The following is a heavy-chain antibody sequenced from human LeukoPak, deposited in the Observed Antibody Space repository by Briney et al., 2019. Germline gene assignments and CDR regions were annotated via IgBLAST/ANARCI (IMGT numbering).Heavy chain of an antibody. CDR1: GYTFTSYG. D-gene: IGHD3-10*01. Sequence: GASVKVSCKASGYTFTSYGISWVRQAPGQGLEWMGWISAYNGNTNYAQKLQGRVTMTTDTSTSTAYMELRSLRSADTPVYHCARAKDYYGSGSPFFWYWGQGNLVTVSS. V-gene: IGHV1-18*01. CDR3: ARAKDYYGSGSPFFWY. J-gene: IGHJ1*01. CDR2: ISAYNGNT.